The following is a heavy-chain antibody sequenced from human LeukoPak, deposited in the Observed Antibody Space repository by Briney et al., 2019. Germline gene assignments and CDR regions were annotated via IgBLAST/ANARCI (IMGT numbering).Heavy chain of an antibody. V-gene: IGHV4-4*07. CDR2: IFTSGST. CDR3: ARAPVTVKDSFDI. J-gene: IGHJ3*02. Sequence: SETLSLTCAVSGGSINNYYWSWIRQPAGKGLEGIGRIFTSGSTNYNACLKIRVPMSVDTSKNQFSMKLRSMTAADTAVYYCARAPVTVKDSFDIWGQGTMVTVSS. D-gene: IGHD4-11*01. CDR1: GGSINNYY.